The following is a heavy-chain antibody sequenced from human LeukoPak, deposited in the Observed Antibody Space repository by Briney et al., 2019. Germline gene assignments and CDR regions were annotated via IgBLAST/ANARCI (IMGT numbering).Heavy chain of an antibody. J-gene: IGHJ4*02. CDR1: GFTFSSYW. CDR3: ARLGKPVLRYFDWSNYFDY. D-gene: IGHD3-9*01. CDR2: INSDGSST. Sequence: PGGSLRLSCAASGFTFSSYWMHWVRQAPGKGLVWVSRINSDGSSTSYADSVKGRFTISRDNAKNTLYLQMNSLRAEDTAVYYCARLGKPVLRYFDWSNYFDYWGQGTLVTVSS. V-gene: IGHV3-74*01.